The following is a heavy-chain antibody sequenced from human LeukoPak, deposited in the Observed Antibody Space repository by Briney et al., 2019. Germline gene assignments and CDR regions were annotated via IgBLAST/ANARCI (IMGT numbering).Heavy chain of an antibody. CDR3: ARGGWSHDL. D-gene: IGHD2-15*01. Sequence: KASETLSLTCFVSGGSMSGHYWTWNRQSPGKGLEWIGYIYYSGDANYNPSLKSRVTISIDTSKNEFSLKLNSVTAADTAVYYCARGGWSHDLWGLGTLVTVSS. V-gene: IGHV4-59*11. CDR1: GGSMSGHY. J-gene: IGHJ5*02. CDR2: IYYSGDA.